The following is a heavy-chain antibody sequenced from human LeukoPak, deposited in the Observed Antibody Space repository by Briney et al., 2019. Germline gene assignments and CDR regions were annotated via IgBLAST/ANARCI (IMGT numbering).Heavy chain of an antibody. V-gene: IGHV3-30*18. CDR2: ISYDGSNK. J-gene: IGHJ4*02. CDR3: AKDIGDYDILTGFDY. D-gene: IGHD3-9*01. CDR1: GFIFNKAW. Sequence: GGSLRLSCAASGFIFNKAWMAWVRQAPGKGLEWVAVISYDGSNKYYADSVKGRFTISRDNSKNTLYLQMNSLRAEDTALYYCAKDIGDYDILTGFDYWGQGTLVTVSS.